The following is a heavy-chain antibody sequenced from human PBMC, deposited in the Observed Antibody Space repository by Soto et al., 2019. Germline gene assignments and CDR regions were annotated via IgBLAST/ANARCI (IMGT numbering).Heavy chain of an antibody. J-gene: IGHJ4*02. D-gene: IGHD6-13*01. CDR3: AAAYSNSWHNFVY. CDR1: GFSFRDYA. CDR2: ISYDASSK. V-gene: IGHV3-30-3*01. Sequence: QVQLVESGGGVVQPGRSLRLSCAASGFSFRDYAMHWVRQAPGKGLEWVAIISYDASSKYNADSVKGRFTISRDNSKNTLYLQMNSLRTKDTAVYYCAAAYSNSWHNFVYWGQGTLVTVSS.